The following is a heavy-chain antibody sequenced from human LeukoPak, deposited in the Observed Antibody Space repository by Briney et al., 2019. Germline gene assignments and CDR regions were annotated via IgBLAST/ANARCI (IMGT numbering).Heavy chain of an antibody. D-gene: IGHD6-6*01. Sequence: TSETLSLTCTVSGGSISSYYWSWIRQPPGKGLEWIGYIYYSGSTNYNPSLKSRVTISVDTSKNQFSLKLSSVTAADTAVYYCAREDIAARLFDYWGQGTLVTVSS. CDR2: IYYSGST. V-gene: IGHV4-59*01. CDR3: AREDIAARLFDY. J-gene: IGHJ4*02. CDR1: GGSISSYY.